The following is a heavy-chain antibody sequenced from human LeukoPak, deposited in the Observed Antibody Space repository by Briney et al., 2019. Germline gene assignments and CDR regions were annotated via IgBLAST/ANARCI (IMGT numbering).Heavy chain of an antibody. Sequence: ASVKVSCKASGFTFTDYYIHWVRQAPGQGLEWMGRINLNSGATNCAQKFQDKVTMTRDTSITTAYMELRSLTSDDTAIYYCARIYGWTTSGTYELTNYWGQGTLVTVSS. D-gene: IGHD1-26*01. CDR1: GFTFTDYY. CDR3: ARIYGWTTSGTYELTNY. V-gene: IGHV1-2*06. CDR2: INLNSGAT. J-gene: IGHJ4*02.